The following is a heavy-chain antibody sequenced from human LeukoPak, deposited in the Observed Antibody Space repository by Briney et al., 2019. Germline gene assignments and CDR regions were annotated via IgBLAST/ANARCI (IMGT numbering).Heavy chain of an antibody. J-gene: IGHJ5*02. CDR3: ARGGEFGSFGWFDP. CDR2: IYYSGST. V-gene: IGHV4-59*08. CDR1: GGSITTYY. Sequence: TSETLSLTCTVSGGSITTYYWSWIRQPPGKGLEWIAYIYYSGSTNYNPSLKSRVTISVDTSKNQFSLKLSSVTAADTAVYYCARGGEFGSFGWFDPWGQGTLVTVSS. D-gene: IGHD3-10*01.